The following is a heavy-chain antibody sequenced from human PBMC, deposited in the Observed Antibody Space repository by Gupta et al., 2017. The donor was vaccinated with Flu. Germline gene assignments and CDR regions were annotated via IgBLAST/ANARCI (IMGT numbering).Heavy chain of an antibody. Sequence: EVQLVESGGGLVKPGGSLRLSCAASGFTFSSYSLNWVRQAPGKGLEWVSSISSSSSYIYYADSVKGRFTISRDNAKNSLYLQMNSLRAEDTAVYYCARVGYYYDSSGYFSWGQGTMVTVSS. CDR1: GFTFSSYS. CDR3: ARVGYYYDSSGYFS. CDR2: ISSSSSYI. D-gene: IGHD3-22*01. V-gene: IGHV3-21*01. J-gene: IGHJ3*01.